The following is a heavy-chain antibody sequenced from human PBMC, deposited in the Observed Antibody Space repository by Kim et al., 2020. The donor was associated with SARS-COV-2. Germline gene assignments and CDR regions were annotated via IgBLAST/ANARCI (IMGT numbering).Heavy chain of an antibody. D-gene: IGHD3-22*01. J-gene: IGHJ4*02. V-gene: IGHV3-23*01. CDR3: AKENVYYYDSSGYYLIDY. Sequence: KGRFTISRDNSKNTLYLQMNSLRAEDTAVYYCAKENVYYYDSSGYYLIDYWGQGTLVTVSS.